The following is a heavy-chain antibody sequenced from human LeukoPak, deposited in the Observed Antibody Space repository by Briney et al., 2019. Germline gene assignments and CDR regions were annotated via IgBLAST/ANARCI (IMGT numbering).Heavy chain of an antibody. J-gene: IGHJ4*02. CDR1: GFVFSSYA. CDR3: AKSGRYYDFWSGYYVDY. Sequence: GGSLRLSCTASGFVFSSYAMNWVRQAPGKGLEWVSAISGSGGSTYYADSVKGRFTISRDNSKNTLYLQMNSLRAEDTAVYYCAKSGRYYDFWSGYYVDYWGQGTLVTVSS. D-gene: IGHD3-3*01. CDR2: ISGSGGST. V-gene: IGHV3-23*01.